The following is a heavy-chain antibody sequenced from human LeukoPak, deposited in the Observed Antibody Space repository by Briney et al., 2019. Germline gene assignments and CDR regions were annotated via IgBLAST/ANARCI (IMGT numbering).Heavy chain of an antibody. Sequence: GGSLRLSCAASGFTFSAYAMTWVRQAPGQGLEWVSSIGSDNKPHYSESVKGRFAISRDNSKSMLFLQLNSLRAEDTALYYCARDLHYYVARDVWGQGTTVTVSS. CDR3: ARDLHYYVARDV. J-gene: IGHJ6*02. CDR2: IGSDNKP. V-gene: IGHV3-23*01. CDR1: GFTFSAYA. D-gene: IGHD3-10*02.